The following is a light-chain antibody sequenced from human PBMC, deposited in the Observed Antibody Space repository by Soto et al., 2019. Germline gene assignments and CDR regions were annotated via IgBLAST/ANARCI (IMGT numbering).Light chain of an antibody. CDR1: SIDVGGFNY. CDR3: SSYTSSSTLVV. CDR2: DVR. Sequence: QSALTQPASVSGSPGQSITISCTGTSIDVGGFNYVSGYQQHPGKAPKLMIYDVRNRPSGVSNRFSGSKSGNTASLTISGLQAEDEADYYCSSYTSSSTLVVFGGGTKLTVL. J-gene: IGLJ2*01. V-gene: IGLV2-14*01.